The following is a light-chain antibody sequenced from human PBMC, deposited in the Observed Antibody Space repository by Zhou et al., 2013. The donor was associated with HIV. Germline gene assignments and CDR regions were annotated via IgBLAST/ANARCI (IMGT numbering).Light chain of an antibody. CDR2: AAS. CDR3: QQSYSTPQTWT. Sequence: DIQMTQSPSSLSASVGDRVTITCRASQSISSYLNWYQQKPGKAPKLLIYAASSLQSGVPSRFSGSGSGTDFTLTISSLQPEDFATYYCQQSYSTPQTWTFGQGTKVE. CDR1: QSISSY. J-gene: IGKJ1*01. V-gene: IGKV1-39*01.